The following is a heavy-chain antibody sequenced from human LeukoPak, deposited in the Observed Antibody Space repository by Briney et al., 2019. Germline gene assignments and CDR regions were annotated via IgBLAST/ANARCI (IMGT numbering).Heavy chain of an antibody. V-gene: IGHV3-33*01. CDR3: ARDTGGWEIHYFDY. Sequence: PGGSLRLSCAASGFTFSSYGMHWVRQAPGKGLEGVAVIWYDGSNKYYADSVKGRFTISRDNSKNTLYLQMNSLRAEDTGVYYCARDTGGWEIHYFDYWGQGTLVTVSS. CDR2: IWYDGSNK. D-gene: IGHD1-26*01. CDR1: GFTFSSYG. J-gene: IGHJ4*02.